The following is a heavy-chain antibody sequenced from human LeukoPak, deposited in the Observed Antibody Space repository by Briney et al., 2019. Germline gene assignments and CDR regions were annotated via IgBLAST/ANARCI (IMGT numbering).Heavy chain of an antibody. Sequence: GESLKISCRGSGYSFTSYWIGWMRQMPGKGLEWMGIIYPGDSDTRYSPSFQGQVTISADKSISTAYLQWSSLKASDTAMYYCARHPDLDYGDYENAFDIWGQGTMVTVS. V-gene: IGHV5-51*01. CDR3: ARHPDLDYGDYENAFDI. J-gene: IGHJ3*02. CDR2: IYPGDSDT. CDR1: GYSFTSYW. D-gene: IGHD4-17*01.